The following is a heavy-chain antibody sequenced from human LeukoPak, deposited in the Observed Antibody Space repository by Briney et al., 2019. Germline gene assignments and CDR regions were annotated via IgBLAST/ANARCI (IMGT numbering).Heavy chain of an antibody. V-gene: IGHV3-72*01. Sequence: PGGSLRLSCVASGFSFSDHYMDWVRQAPGKGLEWVGRTRNRANNYTTEYAASVKGRFTISRDDSKNTVYLQMNSLKTEDTAVYYCTTADNWNTNYWGQGTLVTVSS. CDR3: TTADNWNTNY. J-gene: IGHJ4*02. D-gene: IGHD1/OR15-1a*01. CDR2: TRNRANNYTT. CDR1: GFSFSDHY.